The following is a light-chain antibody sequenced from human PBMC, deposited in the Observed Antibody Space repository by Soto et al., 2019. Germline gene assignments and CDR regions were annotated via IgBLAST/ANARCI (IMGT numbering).Light chain of an antibody. V-gene: IGKV3-20*01. J-gene: IGKJ3*01. CDR2: GAS. Sequence: EIVLTQSPGTLSLSPGERATLSCRASQSVSSSYLAWYQQKPGQAPRLLIYGASSRATGIPDRFSGSGSWTYFTLTISRLEPEDFAVYYCQQYGSSLLFGPGTKVDIK. CDR3: QQYGSSLL. CDR1: QSVSSSY.